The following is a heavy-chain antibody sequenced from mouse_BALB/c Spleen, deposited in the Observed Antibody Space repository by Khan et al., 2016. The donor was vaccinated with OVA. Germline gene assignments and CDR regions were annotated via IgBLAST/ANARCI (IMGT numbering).Heavy chain of an antibody. Sequence: VQLVESGPGLVAPSQSLSITCTVSGFSLTTYGVHWVRQPPGKGLEWLVVIWSDGITTYNSDLKSRMRISKDNSKSPVFFKKKSLQTDDPAMYYCARGVFYAMDYWGQGTSVTVSS. J-gene: IGHJ4*01. V-gene: IGHV2-6*02. CDR3: ARGVFYAMDY. CDR1: GFSLTTYG. CDR2: IWSDGIT.